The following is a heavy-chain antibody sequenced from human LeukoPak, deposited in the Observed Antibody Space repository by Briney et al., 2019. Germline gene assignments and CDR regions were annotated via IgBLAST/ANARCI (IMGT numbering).Heavy chain of an antibody. Sequence: SETLSLTCAVYGGSFSGYYWSWIRQPPGKGLEWLGYTSYSGATYYNPSLKSRITISVDTSKSQFSLKLSSVTAADTAVYYCARHPFYDYVWGSYRYPYYFDYWGQGTLVTVSS. V-gene: IGHV4-59*08. CDR3: ARHPFYDYVWGSYRYPYYFDY. CDR2: TSYSGAT. J-gene: IGHJ4*02. D-gene: IGHD3-16*02. CDR1: GGSFSGYY.